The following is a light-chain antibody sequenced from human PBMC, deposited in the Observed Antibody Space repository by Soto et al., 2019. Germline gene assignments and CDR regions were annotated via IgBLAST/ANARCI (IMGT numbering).Light chain of an antibody. Sequence: QSVLTRPPSASGSPGQSVTISCTGTKNDIGVYDFVSWYQHHPGKAPRLIIYEVVQRPSGVPDRFSGSKSGNTASLTVSGLQAADEADYFCKSYAGSNTYVFGSATNVTVL. CDR1: KNDIGVYDF. J-gene: IGLJ1*01. CDR2: EVV. CDR3: KSYAGSNTYV. V-gene: IGLV2-8*01.